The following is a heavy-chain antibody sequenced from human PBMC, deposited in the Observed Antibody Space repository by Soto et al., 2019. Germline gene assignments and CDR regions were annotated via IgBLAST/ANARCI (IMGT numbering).Heavy chain of an antibody. J-gene: IGHJ4*02. CDR1: GGTFRNYP. CDR2: IFPLTDIP. V-gene: IGHV1-69*02. CDR3: ARGPLVVLNYFEY. Sequence: QVQLVQSGTEVKKPGSSVKVSCKASGGTFRNYPINWVRQAPGQGLEWMGSIFPLTDIPDYAQNFQARLTISADKYTSTAYMELRSLTSDDTAMYFCARGPLVVLNYFEYWGQGTLVTVSS.